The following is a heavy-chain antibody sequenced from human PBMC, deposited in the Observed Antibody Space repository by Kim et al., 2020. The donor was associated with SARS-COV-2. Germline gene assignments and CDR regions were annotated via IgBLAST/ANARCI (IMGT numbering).Heavy chain of an antibody. CDR3: AKRGGGSYMGFDY. D-gene: IGHD2-15*01. Sequence: GGSLRLSCAASGFTFSSYGMHWVRQAPGKGLEWVAVISYDGSNKYYADSVKGRFTISRDNSKNTLYLQMNSLRAEDTAVYYCAKRGGGSYMGFDYWGQGTLVTVSS. CDR1: GFTFSSYG. CDR2: ISYDGSNK. V-gene: IGHV3-30*18. J-gene: IGHJ4*02.